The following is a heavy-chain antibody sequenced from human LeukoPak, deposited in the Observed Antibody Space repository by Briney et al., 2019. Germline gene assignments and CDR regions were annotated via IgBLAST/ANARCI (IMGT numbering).Heavy chain of an antibody. J-gene: IGHJ4*02. CDR3: ARVYYYGSDDYYSPDFDY. CDR2: PYPGVSDT. D-gene: IGHD3-22*01. V-gene: IGHV5-51*01. CDR1: GYSFTSYW. Sequence: GESLKISCKGSGYSFTSYWIGWVRQVPGKGLEWVGFPYPGVSDTRYSPSFQGQVTISADKSIHTAYLHWSSLRASDTAMYYCARVYYYGSDDYYSPDFDYWGQGTQVTVSS.